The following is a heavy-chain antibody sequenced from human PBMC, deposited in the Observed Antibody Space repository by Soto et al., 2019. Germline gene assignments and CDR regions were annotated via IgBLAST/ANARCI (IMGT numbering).Heavy chain of an antibody. J-gene: IGHJ4*02. Sequence: SETLSLTCTVYGGSISSSSYYWGWIRQPPGKGLEWIGSIYYSGSTYYNPSLKSRVTISVDTSKNQFSLKLSSVTAADTAVYYCAMVRGVITYYFDYWGQGTLVTVSS. CDR3: AMVRGVITYYFDY. V-gene: IGHV4-39*01. CDR2: IYYSGST. D-gene: IGHD3-10*01. CDR1: GGSISSSSYY.